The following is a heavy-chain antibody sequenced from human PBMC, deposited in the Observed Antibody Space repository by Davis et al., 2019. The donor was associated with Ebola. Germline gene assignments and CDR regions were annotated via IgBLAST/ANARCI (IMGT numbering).Heavy chain of an antibody. J-gene: IGHJ6*02. CDR1: GFTFSSYW. Sequence: GESLKISCAASGFTFSSYWMHWVRQAPGKGLVWVSRINSDGSSTSYADSVKGRFTISRDNAKNTLYLQMNSLRAEDTAVYYCARGTLGYCSSTSCHYYYYYGMDVWGQGTTVTVSS. D-gene: IGHD2-2*01. CDR2: INSDGSST. V-gene: IGHV3-74*01. CDR3: ARGTLGYCSSTSCHYYYYYGMDV.